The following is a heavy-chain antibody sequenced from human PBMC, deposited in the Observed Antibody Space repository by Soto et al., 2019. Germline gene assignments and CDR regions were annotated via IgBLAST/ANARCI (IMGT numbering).Heavy chain of an antibody. Sequence: QVQLQESGPGLVQPSQTLSLTCTVSGGSISGGYYWSWIRQHPGEALEWIGYIYHTGKTYYNSSLKRRVTISVDTSKNQFSLRLSSVTAADTAVYYWARDLPSTCNGGSGNCYYNTFDYWGQGILVTASS. V-gene: IGHV4-31*03. J-gene: IGHJ4*02. CDR2: IYHTGKT. CDR3: ARDLPSTCNGGSGNCYYNTFDY. D-gene: IGHD2-15*01. CDR1: GGSISGGYY.